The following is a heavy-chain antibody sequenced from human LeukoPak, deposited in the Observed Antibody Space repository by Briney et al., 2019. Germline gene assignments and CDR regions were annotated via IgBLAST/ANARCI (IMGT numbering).Heavy chain of an antibody. J-gene: IGHJ4*02. D-gene: IGHD5-18*01. CDR2: IKQDGSEK. CDR1: GFTFSNAW. CDR3: ARDQTADY. V-gene: IGHV3-7*05. Sequence: GGSLRLSCAASGFTFSNAWMSWVRQGPGKGLEWVANIKQDGSEKYYGDSVKGRFTISRDNAKNSLYLQMNSLRAEDTAVNYCARDQTADYWGQGTLVTVS.